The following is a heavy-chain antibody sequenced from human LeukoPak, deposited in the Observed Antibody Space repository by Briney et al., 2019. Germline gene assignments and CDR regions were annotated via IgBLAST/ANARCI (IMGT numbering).Heavy chain of an antibody. CDR1: GFTFSSYS. V-gene: IGHV3-21*01. D-gene: IGHD1-20*01. Sequence: GGSLRLSCAASGFTFSSYSMNWVRQAPGKGLEWVSSISSSSSYIYYADSVKGRLTISRDNAKNSLYLQMNSLRAEDTAVYYCAREGITGTTSFDYWGQGTLVTVSS. CDR2: ISSSSSYI. CDR3: AREGITGTTSFDY. J-gene: IGHJ4*02.